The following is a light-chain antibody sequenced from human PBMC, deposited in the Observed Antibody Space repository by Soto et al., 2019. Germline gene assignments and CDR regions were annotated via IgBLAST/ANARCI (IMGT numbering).Light chain of an antibody. CDR3: NSYRTVSTYV. CDR2: DVG. Sequence: QSALTQPASVSGSPGQSITIACTGTSSDSGGYNFVSWYQQHPGKAPKLLIYDVGNPPSGVSNRFSGSKSGNTASLTISGLQAEDEAHYYCNSYRTVSTYVFGTGTKLTVL. V-gene: IGLV2-14*01. J-gene: IGLJ1*01. CDR1: SSDSGGYNF.